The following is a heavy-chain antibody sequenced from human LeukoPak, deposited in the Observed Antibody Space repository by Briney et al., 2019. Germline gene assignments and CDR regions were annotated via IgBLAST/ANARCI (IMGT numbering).Heavy chain of an antibody. CDR1: GYSFGDYW. CDR3: ARQTDGGDPEDSFNV. D-gene: IGHD2-21*02. Sequence: GESLKISCEASGYSFGDYWIGWVRQMPGEGLEWMGIIFPRDSDTRYSPSFQGQVTISADKSINTAYLQWRSLRASDTAMYYCARQTDGGDPEDSFNVWGQGTMVTVSS. J-gene: IGHJ3*01. V-gene: IGHV5-51*01. CDR2: IFPRDSDT.